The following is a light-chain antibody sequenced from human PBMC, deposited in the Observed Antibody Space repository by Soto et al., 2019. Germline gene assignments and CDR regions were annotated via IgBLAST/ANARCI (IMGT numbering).Light chain of an antibody. CDR1: QSVSSY. J-gene: IGKJ1*01. CDR3: QQRSNWPLST. Sequence: EIVLTQSPVTLSLSPGERATLSCRASQSVSSYLAWYQQKPGQAPRLLIYDASNRATGIPARFSGSGSGTDFTLTISSLEPEDFAVYYCQQRSNWPLSTFGQGTKVEIK. CDR2: DAS. V-gene: IGKV3-11*01.